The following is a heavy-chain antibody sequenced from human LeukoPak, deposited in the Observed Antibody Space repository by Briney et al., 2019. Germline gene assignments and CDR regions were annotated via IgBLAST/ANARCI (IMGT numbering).Heavy chain of an antibody. D-gene: IGHD3-16*02. CDR2: MNPNSGNT. V-gene: IGHV1-8*02. Sequence: ASVKVSCKASGGTFSSYAISWVRQAPGQGLEWMGGMNPNSGNTGYAQKFQGRVTMTRNTSISTAYMELSSLRSEDTAVYYCARPAITFGGVIDPDAFDIWGQGTMVTVSS. J-gene: IGHJ3*02. CDR1: GGTFSSYA. CDR3: ARPAITFGGVIDPDAFDI.